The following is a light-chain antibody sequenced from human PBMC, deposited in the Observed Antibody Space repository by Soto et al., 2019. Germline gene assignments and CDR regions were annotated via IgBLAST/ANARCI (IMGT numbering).Light chain of an antibody. CDR1: SGHSSYA. CDR2: LNSDGSH. J-gene: IGLJ3*02. Sequence: QSVLTQSPSASASLGASVKLTCTLSSGHSSYAIAWHQQQPEKGPRCLMKLNSDGSHSKGDGIPDRFSGSSSGAECYLTISSLQSEDEAGYYCQTWGTGLWVFGGGTKVTVL. V-gene: IGLV4-69*01. CDR3: QTWGTGLWV.